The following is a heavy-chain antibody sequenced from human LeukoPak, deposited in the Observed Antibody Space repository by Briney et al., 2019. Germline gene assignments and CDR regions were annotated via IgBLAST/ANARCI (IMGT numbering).Heavy chain of an antibody. J-gene: IGHJ6*03. CDR1: GGSFSGYY. Sequence: SETLSLTCAVYGGSFSGYYWSWIRQPPGKGLEWIGYIYYSGSTNYNPSLKSRVTISVDTSKNQFSLKLSSVTAADTAVYYCARDLAMVRATGQYYMDVWGKGTTVTVSS. CDR3: ARDLAMVRATGQYYMDV. CDR2: IYYSGST. D-gene: IGHD3-10*01. V-gene: IGHV4-59*01.